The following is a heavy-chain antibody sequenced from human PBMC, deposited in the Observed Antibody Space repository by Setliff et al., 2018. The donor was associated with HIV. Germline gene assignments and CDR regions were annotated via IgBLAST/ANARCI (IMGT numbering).Heavy chain of an antibody. Sequence: SETLSLTCTVSGGSINNHYWYWIRQPPGKGLEWIGCIYISGTTNYNPSLKNRVTMSLDTSKTQVSLRLTSVTAADTAVYYCAKRSIVGVTRGFYYYGLDVWGQGTTVTVSS. CDR1: GGSINNHY. CDR2: IYISGTT. V-gene: IGHV4-4*09. J-gene: IGHJ6*02. D-gene: IGHD1-26*01. CDR3: AKRSIVGVTRGFYYYGLDV.